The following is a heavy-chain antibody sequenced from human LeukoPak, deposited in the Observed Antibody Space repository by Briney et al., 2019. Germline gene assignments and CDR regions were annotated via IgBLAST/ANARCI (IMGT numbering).Heavy chain of an antibody. J-gene: IGHJ4*02. CDR3: GRAQAYSGRIFDY. CDR2: IYYRAKWYN. Sequence: SQTLSLTCAISGDRVFSISDAWNWIRQPPSRGLEWLGRIYYRAKWYNDYALYLKSRITINPDTSKNQFSLHLNSVTPEATALYYCGRAQAYSGRIFDYWGQGTLVTVSS. D-gene: IGHD1-26*01. CDR1: GDRVFSISDA. V-gene: IGHV6-1*01.